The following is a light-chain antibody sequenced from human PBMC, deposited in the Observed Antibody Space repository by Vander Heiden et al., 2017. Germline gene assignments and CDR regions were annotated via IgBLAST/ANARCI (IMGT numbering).Light chain of an antibody. J-gene: IGKJ2*01. V-gene: IGKV3-11*01. CDR2: DAS. CDR3: QRRSNWPLFT. Sequence: EIVLTHPPATLPLSPGERATLPCRASQSVRSYLAWYQQKPGQAPRLLIYDASTRATGIPARFSGSGSGTDFTLTISSLGPEDFAVYYCQRRSNWPLFTFGQGTKLEIK. CDR1: QSVRSY.